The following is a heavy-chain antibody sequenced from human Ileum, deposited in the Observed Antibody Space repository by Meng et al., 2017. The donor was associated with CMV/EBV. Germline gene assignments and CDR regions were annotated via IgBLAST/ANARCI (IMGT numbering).Heavy chain of an antibody. CDR2: INHSGST. CDR1: GGSFSGYY. CDR3: ARGVAGGPFDY. Sequence: VQLQQWGAGLLKPSETLSLTCAVYGGSFSGYYWSWICQPPGKGLEWIGEINHSGSTNYNPSLKSRVTISVDTSKNQFSLKLSSVTAADTAVYYCARGVAGGPFDYWGQGTLVTVSS. J-gene: IGHJ4*02. V-gene: IGHV4-34*01. D-gene: IGHD2-15*01.